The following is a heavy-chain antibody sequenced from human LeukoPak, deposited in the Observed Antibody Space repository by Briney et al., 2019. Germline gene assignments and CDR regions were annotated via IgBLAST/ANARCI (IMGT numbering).Heavy chain of an antibody. J-gene: IGHJ4*02. CDR3: ATTLGGSGWYYFGY. D-gene: IGHD6-19*01. Sequence: SETLSLTCTVSGGSISSYYWSWIRQPPGKGLEWIGYIYYSGSTNYNPSLKSRVTISVDTSKNQFSLKLSSVTAADTAVYYCATTLGGSGWYYFGYWGQGTLVTVSS. CDR2: IYYSGST. CDR1: GGSISSYY. V-gene: IGHV4-59*08.